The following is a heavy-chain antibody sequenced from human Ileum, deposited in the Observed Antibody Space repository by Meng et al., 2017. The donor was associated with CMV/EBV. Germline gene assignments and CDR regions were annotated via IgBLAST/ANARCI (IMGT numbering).Heavy chain of an antibody. Sequence: GGSLRLSCAASGFTFNNYAMTWVRQAPTKGLEWVSSISGSGAKTFYSDSVKGRFTISRDNSKKTLYLQMNSLRVEDTALYYCAKDYKTYYYGAGIPNFPDFWGQGTPVTVSS. CDR1: GFTFNNYA. D-gene: IGHD3-10*01. J-gene: IGHJ4*02. CDR2: ISGSGAKT. CDR3: AKDYKTYYYGAGIPNFPDF. V-gene: IGHV3-23*01.